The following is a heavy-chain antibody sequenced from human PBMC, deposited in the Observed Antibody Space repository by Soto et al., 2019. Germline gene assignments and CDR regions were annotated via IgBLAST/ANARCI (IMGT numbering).Heavy chain of an antibody. CDR3: ARDRYSSSWRYYYFDY. Sequence: SVKVSCKASGGTFSSYTISWVRQAPGQGLEWMGRIIPILGIANYAQKFQGRVTITADKSTSTAYMELSSLRSEDTAVYYCARDRYSSSWRYYYFDYWGQGTRVTVSS. CDR1: GGTFSSYT. V-gene: IGHV1-69*04. D-gene: IGHD6-13*01. CDR2: IIPILGIA. J-gene: IGHJ4*02.